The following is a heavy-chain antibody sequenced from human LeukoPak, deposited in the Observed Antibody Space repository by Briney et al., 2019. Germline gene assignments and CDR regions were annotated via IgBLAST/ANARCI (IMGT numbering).Heavy chain of an antibody. CDR2: ISSSSSYI. D-gene: IGHD3-22*01. V-gene: IGHV3-21*01. CDR3: ARLGSYYDSSGYYFSRTFDY. J-gene: IGHJ4*02. CDR1: GFTFSSYS. Sequence: GGSLRLSCAASGFTFSSYSMNWVRQAPGKGLEWVSSISSSSSYIYYADSVKGRFTISRDNAKNSLYLQMNSLRAEDTAVYYCARLGSYYDSSGYYFSRTFDYWGQGTLVTVSS.